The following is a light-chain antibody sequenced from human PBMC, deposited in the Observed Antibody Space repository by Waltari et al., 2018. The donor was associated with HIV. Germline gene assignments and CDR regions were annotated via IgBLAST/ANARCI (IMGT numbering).Light chain of an antibody. V-gene: IGLV1-40*01. CDR1: SSNIGAGYD. Sequence: QRVTISCTGSSSNIGAGYDVHWYQQLPGTAPKLLIYGNSNRPSGVPDRFSGSKSGTSASLAITGLQAEDEADYYCQSYDTSLSGNYVFGTGTKVTVL. J-gene: IGLJ1*01. CDR3: QSYDTSLSGNYV. CDR2: GNS.